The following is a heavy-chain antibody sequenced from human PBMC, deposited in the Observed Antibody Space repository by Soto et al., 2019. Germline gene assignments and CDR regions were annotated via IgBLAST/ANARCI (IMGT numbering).Heavy chain of an antibody. V-gene: IGHV3-48*01. CDR2: ISSSSSTI. CDR3: AFGEDSRYYYYGMDV. J-gene: IGHJ6*02. D-gene: IGHD2-15*01. Sequence: EVQLVESGGGLVQRGGSLRLSCAASGLTFSSYSMNWVRQAPGKGLEWVSYISSSSSTIYYADSVKGRFTISRDNAKNSLSLQRNTLIAEDTAVYYCAFGEDSRYYYYGMDVWGQGTTVTVSS. CDR1: GLTFSSYS.